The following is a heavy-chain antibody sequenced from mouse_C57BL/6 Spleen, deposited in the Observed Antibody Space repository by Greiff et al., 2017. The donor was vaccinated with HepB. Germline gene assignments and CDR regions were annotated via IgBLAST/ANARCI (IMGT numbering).Heavy chain of an antibody. CDR3: ARIKKIVATYFDY. D-gene: IGHD1-1*01. CDR1: GYTFTSYW. J-gene: IGHJ2*01. V-gene: IGHV1S81*02. Sequence: VQLQQSGAELVKAGASVKMSCKASGYTFTSYWMHWVKQRLGQGLEWFAETNPTNGRTYYDEKFKGKATLTVDKSSSTAYKLLIGPTFEDSAVYYCARIKKIVATYFDYWGQGTTLTVSS. CDR2: TNPTNGRT.